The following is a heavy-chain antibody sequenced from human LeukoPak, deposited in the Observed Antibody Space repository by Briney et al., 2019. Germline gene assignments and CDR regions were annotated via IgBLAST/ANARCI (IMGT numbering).Heavy chain of an antibody. CDR2: INAGNGNT. J-gene: IGHJ4*02. D-gene: IGHD7-27*01. V-gene: IGHV1-3*01. CDR1: GYTFTGYA. CDR3: ARGPLGRNGDYFDY. Sequence: ASVKVPCKASGYTFTGYAIQWVRQAPGQSLEWMGWINAGNGNTKYSQKFQGRVTITRDTSANTVYMELSSLRSEDTAVYYCARGPLGRNGDYFDYWGQGTLVTVSS.